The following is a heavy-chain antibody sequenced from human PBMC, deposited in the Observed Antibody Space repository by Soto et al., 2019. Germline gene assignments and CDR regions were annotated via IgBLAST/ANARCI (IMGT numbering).Heavy chain of an antibody. CDR1: GGTFSSYA. Sequence: QVQLVQSGAEVRQPASSVKVSCKTSGGTFSSYAISWVRQAPGQGLEWMGGIVPIVDTSTYAQKFQGRVTITAYESTSTRYMELSSLRSDDTAVYYCVRVVAIPGYPDNWGQGTLVTVSS. CDR2: IVPIVDTS. J-gene: IGHJ4*02. CDR3: VRVVAIPGYPDN. V-gene: IGHV1-69*12. D-gene: IGHD5-12*01.